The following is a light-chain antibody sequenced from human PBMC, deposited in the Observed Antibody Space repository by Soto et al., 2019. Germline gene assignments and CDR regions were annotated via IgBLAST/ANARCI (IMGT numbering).Light chain of an antibody. V-gene: IGLV3-21*04. CDR1: NIGSKS. CDR2: YDN. J-gene: IGLJ2*01. CDR3: QVWDTGSDHLV. Sequence: SYELTQPPSVAVAPGGTASITCGGNNIGSKSVHWYQQKPGQAPVLVIYYDNDRPSWIPERFSGSNSGNTATLTISRVEAGDEADYYCQVWDTGSDHLVFGGGTKLTVL.